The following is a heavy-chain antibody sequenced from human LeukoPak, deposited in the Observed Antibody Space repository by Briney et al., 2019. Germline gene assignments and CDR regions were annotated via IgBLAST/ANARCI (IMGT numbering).Heavy chain of an antibody. CDR2: MSADESKK. J-gene: IGHJ4*02. CDR1: GFTFSSYA. D-gene: IGHD5-18*01. CDR3: AKSSSSGYSDY. V-gene: IGHV3-30*18. Sequence: GGSLRLSCAASGFTFSSYAMHWVRQAPGKGLEWVAVMSADESKKYYVDSVKGRFTISRDNSKNTLYLQMNSLRPEDTAVYYCAKSSSSGYSDYWGQGTLVTVSS.